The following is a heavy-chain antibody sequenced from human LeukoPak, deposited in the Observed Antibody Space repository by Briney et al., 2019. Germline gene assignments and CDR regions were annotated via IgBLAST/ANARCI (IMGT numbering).Heavy chain of an antibody. CDR2: INPSSGGT. V-gene: IGHV1-2*02. D-gene: IGHD6-6*01. CDR3: ARVGARNYYYYGMDV. J-gene: IGHJ6*02. CDR1: GYTFTGYY. Sequence: ASVKVSCKASGYTFTGYYMHWVRQAPGQGLEWMGWINPSSGGTNYAQKFQGRVTMTRDTSISTAYMELSRLRSDDTAVYYCARVGARNYYYYGMDVWGQGTTVTVSS.